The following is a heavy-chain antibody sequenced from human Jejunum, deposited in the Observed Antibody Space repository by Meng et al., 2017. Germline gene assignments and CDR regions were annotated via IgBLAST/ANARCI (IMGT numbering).Heavy chain of an antibody. CDR1: GFSISNYA. V-gene: IGHV3-23*01. CDR2: LSVSSSIT. D-gene: IGHD2/OR15-2a*01. Sequence: GESLKISCAASGFSISNYAMSWVRQAPGKGLEWVSALSVSSSITYYADFVKGRFTISRDTSTNTLHLQMHSLRVEDTAVYYCAKDQILADRAWYGDYWGQGILVTVSS. J-gene: IGHJ4*02. CDR3: AKDQILADRAWYGDY.